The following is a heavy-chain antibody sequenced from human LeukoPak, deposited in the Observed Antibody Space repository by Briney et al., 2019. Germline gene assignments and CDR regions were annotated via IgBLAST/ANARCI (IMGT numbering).Heavy chain of an antibody. V-gene: IGHV4-34*01. CDR2: INHSGST. CDR1: GGSFSGYY. Sequence: PSETLSLTCAVYGGSFSGYYWSWIRQPPGKGLEWIGEINHSGSTNYNPSLESRVTISVDTSKNQFSLKLSSATAADTAVYYCARDRPIDGGQLLYPGHYYFDYWGQGTLVTVSS. D-gene: IGHD2-2*02. CDR3: ARDRPIDGGQLLYPGHYYFDY. J-gene: IGHJ4*02.